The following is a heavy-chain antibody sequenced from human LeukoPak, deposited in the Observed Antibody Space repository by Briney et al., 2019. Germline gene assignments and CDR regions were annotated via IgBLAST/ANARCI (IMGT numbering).Heavy chain of an antibody. D-gene: IGHD2-15*01. Sequence: GGSLRLSCAASGFTFSSYAMSWVRQAPGKGLEWVSAISGSGGSTYYADSVKGRFTISRDNSKNTLYRQMNSLRAEDTAVYYCAKVAYCSGSTCSYYYYGLDDWGQGTTVTVSS. J-gene: IGHJ6*02. CDR3: AKVAYCSGSTCSYYYYGLDD. CDR2: ISGSGGST. CDR1: GFTFSSYA. V-gene: IGHV3-23*01.